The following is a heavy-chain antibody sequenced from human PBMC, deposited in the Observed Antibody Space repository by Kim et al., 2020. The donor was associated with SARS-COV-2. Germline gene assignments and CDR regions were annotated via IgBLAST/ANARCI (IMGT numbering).Heavy chain of an antibody. CDR2: IYHSGST. D-gene: IGHD3-10*01. CDR3: ARDLHYYGSGSYFDP. V-gene: IGHV4-4*02. CDR1: GGSISSSNW. Sequence: SETLSLTCAVSGGSISSSNWWSWVRQPPGKGLEWIGEIYHSGSTNYNPSLKSRVTISVDKSKNQFSLKLSSVTAADTAVYYCARDLHYYGSGSYFDPWGQGTLVTVSS. J-gene: IGHJ5*02.